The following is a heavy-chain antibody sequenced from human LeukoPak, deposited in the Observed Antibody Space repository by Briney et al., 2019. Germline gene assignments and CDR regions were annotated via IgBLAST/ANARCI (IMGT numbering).Heavy chain of an antibody. Sequence: ASVKVSCKASGYTFTSYGISWVRQAPGQGLEWMGIINPSGGSTSYAQKFQGRVTMTRDMSTSTVYMELSSLRSEDTAVYYCARSLPVARDYYDSSGSRWDYWGQGTLVTVSS. J-gene: IGHJ4*02. CDR3: ARSLPVARDYYDSSGSRWDY. CDR1: GYTFTSYG. CDR2: INPSGGST. D-gene: IGHD3-22*01. V-gene: IGHV1-46*01.